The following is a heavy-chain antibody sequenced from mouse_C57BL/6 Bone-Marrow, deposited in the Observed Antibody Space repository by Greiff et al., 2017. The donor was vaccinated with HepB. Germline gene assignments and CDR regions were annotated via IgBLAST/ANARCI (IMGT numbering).Heavy chain of an antibody. Sequence: VQLQQSGAELVRPGASVKLSCTASGFNIKDDYMHWVKQRPEQGLEWIGWIDPENGDTEYASKFQGKATITADTSSNTAYLQLSSLTSEDTAVYYCTTPSTVVGDYWGQGTTLTVSS. D-gene: IGHD1-1*01. CDR2: IDPENGDT. V-gene: IGHV14-4*01. J-gene: IGHJ2*01. CDR1: GFNIKDDY. CDR3: TTPSTVVGDY.